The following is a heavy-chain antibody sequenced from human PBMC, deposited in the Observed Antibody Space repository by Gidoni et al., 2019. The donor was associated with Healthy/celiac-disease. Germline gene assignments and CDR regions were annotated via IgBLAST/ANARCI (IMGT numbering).Heavy chain of an antibody. CDR3: AKDPTIFELYYYYYMDV. D-gene: IGHD3-3*01. J-gene: IGHJ6*03. Sequence: QVQLVESGGGVVQPGRSLRLSCAASGFPFRSYGMHWVRKAPGKGLEWVAVISYDGSNKYYADSVKGRFTISRDNSKNTLYLQMNSLRAEDTAVYYCAKDPTIFELYYYYYMDVWGKGTTVTVSS. CDR1: GFPFRSYG. CDR2: ISYDGSNK. V-gene: IGHV3-30*18.